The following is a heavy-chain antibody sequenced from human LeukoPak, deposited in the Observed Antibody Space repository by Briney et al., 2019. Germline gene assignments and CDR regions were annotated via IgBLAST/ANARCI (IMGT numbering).Heavy chain of an antibody. CDR2: INHSGST. D-gene: IGHD3-10*01. V-gene: IGHV4-34*01. CDR1: GGSFSGYY. Sequence: PSETLPLTCAVYGGSFSGYYWSWIRQPPGKGLEWIGEINHSGSTNYNPSLKSRVTISVDTSKNQFSLKLSSVTAADTAVYYCARGDPRSGSDYWGQGTLVSASS. J-gene: IGHJ4*02. CDR3: ARGDPRSGSDY.